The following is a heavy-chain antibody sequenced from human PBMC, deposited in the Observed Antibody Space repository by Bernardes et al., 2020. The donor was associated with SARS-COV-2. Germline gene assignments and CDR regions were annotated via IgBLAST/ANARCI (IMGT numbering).Heavy chain of an antibody. CDR1: GFTFSSYW. D-gene: IGHD2-2*01. Sequence: GSLRLSCAASGFTFSSYWMHWVRQAPGKGLVWVSRINSDGSSTTYADAVKGRFTISRDNAKNTLHLQMSSLRAEDTAVYYCAIGYCSSASCYGGHYYYGLDVWGQGTTVTVSS. CDR2: INSDGSST. V-gene: IGHV3-74*01. CDR3: AIGYCSSASCYGGHYYYGLDV. J-gene: IGHJ6*02.